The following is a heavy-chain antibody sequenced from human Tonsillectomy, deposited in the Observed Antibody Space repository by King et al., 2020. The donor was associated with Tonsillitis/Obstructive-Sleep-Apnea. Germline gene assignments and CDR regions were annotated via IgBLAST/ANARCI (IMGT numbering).Heavy chain of an antibody. CDR3: AKEEYQLLYTICGAFDI. J-gene: IGHJ3*02. CDR2: ISGSGIST. Sequence: VQLQESGGGLVQPGGSLRLSCAASGFTFSSYAMSWVRQAPGKGLEWVSAISGSGISTYYADSVKGRFTISRDNSKNTLYLQMNSLRAEDTAVYYCAKEEYQLLYTICGAFDIWGQGTMVTVSS. CDR1: GFTFSSYA. D-gene: IGHD2-2*02. V-gene: IGHV3-23*01.